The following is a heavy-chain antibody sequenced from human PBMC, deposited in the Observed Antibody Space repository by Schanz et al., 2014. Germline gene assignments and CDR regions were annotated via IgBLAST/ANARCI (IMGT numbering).Heavy chain of an antibody. Sequence: EVHLLESGGGLVQPGGSLRLSCAASGFTFSAYAMTWVRQIPGKGLEWVSAISASGGTTYYADSVKGRFTISRDNSKNTLYLQMDSLRAEDTAVYYCANNWNLDYWGQGTLVTVSS. D-gene: IGHD1-20*01. V-gene: IGHV3-23*01. J-gene: IGHJ4*02. CDR1: GFTFSAYA. CDR2: ISASGGTT. CDR3: ANNWNLDY.